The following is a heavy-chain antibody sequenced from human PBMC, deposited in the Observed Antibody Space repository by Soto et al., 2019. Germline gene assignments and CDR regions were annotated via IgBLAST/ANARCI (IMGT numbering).Heavy chain of an antibody. D-gene: IGHD3-22*01. CDR2: IRSKANSYAT. V-gene: IGHV3-73*01. J-gene: IGHJ4*02. CDR1: GFTFSGFA. Sequence: GGSLRLSCAASGFTFSGFAMHWVRQASGKGLEWVGRIRSKANSYATAYAASVKGRFTISRDDSKNTAYLQMNSLKTEDTAVYYCTRRSTYYYDSSGYYFDYWGQGTLVTGSS. CDR3: TRRSTYYYDSSGYYFDY.